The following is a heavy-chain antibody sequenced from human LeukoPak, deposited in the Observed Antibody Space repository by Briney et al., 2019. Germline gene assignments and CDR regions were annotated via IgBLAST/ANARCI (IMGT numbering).Heavy chain of an antibody. CDR3: ARDQGFFDWLEFLDESLDY. CDR2: IRYDGSNK. V-gene: IGHV3-30*02. D-gene: IGHD3-9*01. Sequence: GGSLRLSCAASGFTFSNYVMESVRQTPGKGLGRVAFIRYDGSNKNYADSVQGRFTITRDNSNNTLYLEMSRLRAEDTAVYYCARDQGFFDWLEFLDESLDYWGQGTLVTVSS. CDR1: GFTFSNYV. J-gene: IGHJ4*02.